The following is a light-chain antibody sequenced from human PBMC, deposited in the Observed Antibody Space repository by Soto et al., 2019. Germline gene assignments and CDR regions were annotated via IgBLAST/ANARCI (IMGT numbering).Light chain of an antibody. J-gene: IGKJ5*01. CDR2: GAS. Sequence: DIQIRQYLSPVSASVGDRVTITCRANQDFSNWLSWYQQKPGKAPKLLIYGASNLQNGVPSRFSGSGSGTDFTLTISRLQLEDFATYYCPQADCFPITFGQGTRLEI. CDR1: QDFSNW. V-gene: IGKV1-12*01. CDR3: PQADCFPIT.